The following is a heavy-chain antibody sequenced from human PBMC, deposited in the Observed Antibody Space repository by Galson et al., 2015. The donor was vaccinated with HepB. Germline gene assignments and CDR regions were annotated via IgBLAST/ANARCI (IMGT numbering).Heavy chain of an antibody. CDR3: ARDLGMATTSFDY. Sequence: SLRLSCAASGFTFSDYYMSWIRQAPGKGLEWVSYISSSGSTIYYADSVKGRFTISRDNAKNSLYLQMNSLRAEDTAVYYCARDLGMATTSFDYWGQGTLVTVSS. J-gene: IGHJ4*02. CDR1: GFTFSDYY. V-gene: IGHV3-11*01. D-gene: IGHD5-24*01. CDR2: ISSSGSTI.